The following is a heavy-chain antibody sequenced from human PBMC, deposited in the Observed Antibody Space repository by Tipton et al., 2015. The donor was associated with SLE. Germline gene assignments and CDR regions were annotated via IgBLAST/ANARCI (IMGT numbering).Heavy chain of an antibody. D-gene: IGHD1-1*01. V-gene: IGHV4-38-2*01. J-gene: IGHJ5*02. CDR3: ARGQHQLGRFDP. Sequence: TLSLTCAVSGYPISSDYFWGWIRQPPGKGLEWIGSIYHSGNTNYNPSLKSRVTMPVDTSKNQFSLKLNSVTAADTAVYYCARGQHQLGRFDPWGQGTLVTVSS. CDR2: IYHSGNT. CDR1: GYPISSDYF.